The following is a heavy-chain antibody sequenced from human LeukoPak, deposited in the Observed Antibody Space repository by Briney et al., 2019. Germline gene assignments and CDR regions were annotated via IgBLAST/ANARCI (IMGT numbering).Heavy chain of an antibody. CDR1: GGSISSGSYY. CDR3: AREGSIAAAEDNWFDP. CDR2: VYTSGST. V-gene: IGHV4-61*02. D-gene: IGHD6-13*01. J-gene: IGHJ5*02. Sequence: PSQTLSLTCTVSGGSISSGSYYWSWIRQPAGKGLEWIGRVYTSGSTNYNPSLKSRVTISVDTSKNQFSLKLSSVTAADTAVYYCAREGSIAAAEDNWFDPWGQGTLVTVSS.